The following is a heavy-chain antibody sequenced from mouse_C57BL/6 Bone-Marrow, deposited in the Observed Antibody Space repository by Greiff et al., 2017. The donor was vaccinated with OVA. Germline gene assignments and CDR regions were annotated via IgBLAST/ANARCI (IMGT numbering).Heavy chain of an antibody. CDR2: LSYDGSN. CDR1: GYSITSGYY. Sequence: EVQLQESGPGLVKPSPSLSLTCSVTGYSITSGYYWNWIRQFPGNKLEWMGYLSYDGSNNYNPSLKNRISITRDTSNNEFFLMLSSVTAEDTATYCCERGGRLFAYWGQGTRATVTA. CDR3: ERGGRLFAY. D-gene: IGHD3-3*01. J-gene: IGHJ3*01. V-gene: IGHV3-6*01.